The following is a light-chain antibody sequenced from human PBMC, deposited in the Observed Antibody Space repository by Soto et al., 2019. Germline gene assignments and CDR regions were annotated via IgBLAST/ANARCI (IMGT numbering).Light chain of an antibody. V-gene: IGKV1-5*01. CDR3: QQYNSFPT. CDR1: QSISFW. CDR2: DGS. Sequence: DIQSTQSPSTLSASVGARVTITGRASQSISFWLAWYPPHPGRAPQLLIYDGSILESGVPSRFSGSRSGTDFTLTTSRLPPDDFATYYCQQYNSFPTVGQGTR. J-gene: IGKJ5*01.